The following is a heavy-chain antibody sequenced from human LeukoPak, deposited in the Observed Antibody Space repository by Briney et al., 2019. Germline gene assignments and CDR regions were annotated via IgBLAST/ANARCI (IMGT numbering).Heavy chain of an antibody. Sequence: GGSLRLSCAASGFTFSSYWMHWVRQAPGKGLVWVSRINIDGSRLSYADSVSGRFTISRDNAKNTLYLQMNILRAEDTAVYYCARDFLHGGVWGQGTVVTVSS. CDR3: ARDFLHGGV. CDR1: GFTFSSYW. J-gene: IGHJ4*02. CDR2: INIDGSRL. V-gene: IGHV3-74*01. D-gene: IGHD3-10*01.